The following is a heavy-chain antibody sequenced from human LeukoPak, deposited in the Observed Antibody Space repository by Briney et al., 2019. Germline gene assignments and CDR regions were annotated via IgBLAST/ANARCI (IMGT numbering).Heavy chain of an antibody. J-gene: IGHJ4*02. CDR1: GGSFSGYY. D-gene: IGHD6-13*01. V-gene: IGHV4-34*01. Sequence: SETLSLTCAVYGGSFSGYYWSWIRQPPGKGLEWIGEINHSGSTNYNPSLKSRVTISVDTSKNQFSLKLSSVTAADTAVYYCARGTLYSSSWSSGAGDYFDYWGQGTLVTVSS. CDR2: INHSGST. CDR3: ARGTLYSSSWSSGAGDYFDY.